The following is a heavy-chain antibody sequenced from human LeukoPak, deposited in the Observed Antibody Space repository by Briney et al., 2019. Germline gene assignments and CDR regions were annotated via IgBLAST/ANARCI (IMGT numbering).Heavy chain of an antibody. CDR3: AKAEGMTTVKIFGY. CDR1: GFPFSSYA. J-gene: IGHJ4*02. D-gene: IGHD4-17*01. Sequence: GGSLRLSCAASGFPFSSYAMSWVRPAPGKGLEWVSAISGSGGSTYYADSVKGRFTISRDNSKNTLYLQMNSLRAEDTAVYYCAKAEGMTTVKIFGYWGQGTLVTVSS. V-gene: IGHV3-23*01. CDR2: ISGSGGST.